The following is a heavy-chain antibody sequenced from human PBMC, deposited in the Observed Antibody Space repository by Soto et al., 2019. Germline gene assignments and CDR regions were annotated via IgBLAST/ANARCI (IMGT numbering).Heavy chain of an antibody. Sequence: EVQLVESGGGLVQPGGSLRLSCAASGFTFSSYSLNWVRQAPGKGLAWVSYISSSSSTIYYADSVKGRCTISRDNPKNSLYLQRKSLRDEDTAVYYCAREIMITFGGVNAPASGMDVWGQGTTVTVSS. J-gene: IGHJ6*02. CDR3: AREIMITFGGVNAPASGMDV. CDR2: ISSSSSTI. D-gene: IGHD3-16*01. CDR1: GFTFSSYS. V-gene: IGHV3-48*02.